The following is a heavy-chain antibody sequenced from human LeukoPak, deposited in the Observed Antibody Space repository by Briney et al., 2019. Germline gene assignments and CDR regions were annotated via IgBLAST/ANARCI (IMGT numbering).Heavy chain of an antibody. CDR1: GFTFSNYA. CDR2: TSHTEYNK. CDR3: ARGPGLAMGKGYFDY. D-gene: IGHD6-19*01. Sequence: PGRSLRLSCAASGFTFSNYAMHWVRQAPGKGLEWVAATSHTEYNKYYADSVNGRFTISRDNSKNTLYLEVNSLRADDTAVYYCARGPGLAMGKGYFDYCGQGTLVTVSS. J-gene: IGHJ4*02. V-gene: IGHV3-30-3*01.